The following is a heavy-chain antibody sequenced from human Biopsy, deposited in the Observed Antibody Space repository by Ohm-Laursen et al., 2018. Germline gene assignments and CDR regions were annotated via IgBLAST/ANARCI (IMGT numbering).Heavy chain of an antibody. D-gene: IGHD1-26*01. CDR3: ARDYTWSYDRIGY. CDR2: ICCTTTKT. Sequence: SLRLSCSASGFTFNIYAMHWVRQAPGKGLEWVSTICCTTTKTYYADSAKGRLTISRDNSKNTVSLQMDSLRAEDPALYYCARDYTWSYDRIGYWGQGTLGTGPS. J-gene: IGHJ4*01. V-gene: IGHV3-23*01. CDR1: GFTFNIYA.